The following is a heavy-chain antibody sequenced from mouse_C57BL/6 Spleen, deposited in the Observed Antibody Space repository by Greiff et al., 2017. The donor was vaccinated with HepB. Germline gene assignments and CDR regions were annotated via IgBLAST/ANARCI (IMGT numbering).Heavy chain of an antibody. V-gene: IGHV1-52*01. CDR3: AREITPVVARGYAMDY. CDR2: IDPSDSET. Sequence: VQLQQPGAELVRPGSSVKLSCKASGYTFTSYWMHWVKQRPIQGLEWIGNIDPSDSETHYNQKFKDKATLTVDKSSSTAYMQLSSLTSEDSAVYYCAREITPVVARGYAMDYWGQGTSVTVSS. D-gene: IGHD1-1*01. J-gene: IGHJ4*01. CDR1: GYTFTSYW.